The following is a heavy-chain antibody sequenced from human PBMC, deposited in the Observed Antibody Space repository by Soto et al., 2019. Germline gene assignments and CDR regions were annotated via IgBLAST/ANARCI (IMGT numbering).Heavy chain of an antibody. CDR3: ASLPVRGSSGWAQGY. J-gene: IGHJ4*02. Sequence: QVQLVQSGAEVKKPGASVKVSCKASGYTFTSYGISWVRQAPGQGLEWMGWISAYNGNTNYAQKLQGRVTMTTDTSTSPAYMELRSLRSDDTAVYYCASLPVRGSSGWAQGYWGQGTLVTVSS. CDR2: ISAYNGNT. CDR1: GYTFTSYG. D-gene: IGHD6-19*01. V-gene: IGHV1-18*01.